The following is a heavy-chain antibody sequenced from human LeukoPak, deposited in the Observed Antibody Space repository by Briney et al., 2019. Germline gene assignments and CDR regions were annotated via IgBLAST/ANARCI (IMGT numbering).Heavy chain of an antibody. D-gene: IGHD6-13*01. CDR3: TRKQLVLLDAFDI. CDR2: IRSKANSYAT. J-gene: IGHJ3*02. Sequence: GGSLRLSCAASGFTFSGSAMHWVRQASGKGLEWVGRIRSKANSYATAYAASVKGSFTISRDDSKNTAYLQMNSLKTEDTAVYYCTRKQLVLLDAFDIWGQGTMVTVSS. V-gene: IGHV3-73*01. CDR1: GFTFSGSA.